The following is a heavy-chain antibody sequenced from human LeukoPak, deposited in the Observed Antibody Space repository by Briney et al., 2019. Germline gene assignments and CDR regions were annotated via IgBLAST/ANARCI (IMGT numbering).Heavy chain of an antibody. Sequence: PGGSLRLSCAASGFTFSSYAMSWVRQAPGKGLEWVSTSSGISTTSYADAVKGRVTISRDTSKNTLYLQMDSLRAEDTAVYYCAKLRQWQPQRYFFEYWGQGALVTVAS. J-gene: IGHJ4*02. V-gene: IGHV3-23*01. D-gene: IGHD6-19*01. CDR3: AKLRQWQPQRYFFEY. CDR2: SSGISTT. CDR1: GFTFSSYA.